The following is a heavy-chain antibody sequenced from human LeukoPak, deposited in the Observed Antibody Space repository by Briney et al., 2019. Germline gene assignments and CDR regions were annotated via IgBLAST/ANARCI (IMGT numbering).Heavy chain of an antibody. D-gene: IGHD6-13*01. CDR1: GYTFTSYA. J-gene: IGHJ6*03. V-gene: IGHV7-4-1*02. CDR3: EXXXXXXSWFSPSYYYYYYMDV. CDR2: INTNTGNP. Sequence: ASVKVSCKASGYTFTSYAMNWVRQAPGQGLEWMGWINTNTGNPTYAQGFTGRFVFSLDTSVSTAYPQISILKAEDTAVDYCEXXXXXXSWFSPSYYYYYYMDVWGKGTTVTVSS.